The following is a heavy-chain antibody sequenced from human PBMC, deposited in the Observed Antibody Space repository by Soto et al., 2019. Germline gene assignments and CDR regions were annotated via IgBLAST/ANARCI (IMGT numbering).Heavy chain of an antibody. CDR3: ARQLVGGNSGYPSLIDY. D-gene: IGHD5-12*01. J-gene: IGHJ4*02. CDR1: GYTFTSYG. Sequence: QVQLVQSGAEVKKPGASVKVSCKASGYTFTSYGISWVRQAPGQGLEWMGWISAYNGNANYAQKLQGRVTMTTDTSTSTAYMELRSLRSDDTAVYYCARQLVGGNSGYPSLIDYWGQGTLVTVSS. V-gene: IGHV1-18*01. CDR2: ISAYNGNA.